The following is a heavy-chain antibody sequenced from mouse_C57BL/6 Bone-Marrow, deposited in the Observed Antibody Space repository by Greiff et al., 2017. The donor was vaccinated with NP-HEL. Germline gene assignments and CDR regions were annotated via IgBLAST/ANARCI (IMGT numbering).Heavy chain of an antibody. V-gene: IGHV1-62-2*01. CDR1: GYTFTEYT. Sequence: QVHVKQSGAELVKPGASVKLSCKASGYTFTEYTIHWVKQRSGQGLEWIGWFYPGSGSIKYNEKFKDKATLTADKSSSTVYMELSRLTSEDSAVYFCARHEIYYGSSYGAMDYWGQGTSVTVSS. D-gene: IGHD1-1*01. CDR3: ARHEIYYGSSYGAMDY. J-gene: IGHJ4*01. CDR2: FYPGSGSI.